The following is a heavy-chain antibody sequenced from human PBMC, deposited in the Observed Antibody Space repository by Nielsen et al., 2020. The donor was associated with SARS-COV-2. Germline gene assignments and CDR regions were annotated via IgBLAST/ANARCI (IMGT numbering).Heavy chain of an antibody. CDR2: ISSSSSYI. CDR3: ARPANDFWSGYYAGSYYYYGMDV. D-gene: IGHD3-3*01. V-gene: IGHV3-21*01. J-gene: IGHJ6*02. Sequence: WIRQPPGKGLEWVSSISSSSSYIYYADSVKGRFAISRDNAKNSLYLQMNSLRAEGTAVYYCARPANDFWSGYYAGSYYYYGMDVWGQGTTVTVSS.